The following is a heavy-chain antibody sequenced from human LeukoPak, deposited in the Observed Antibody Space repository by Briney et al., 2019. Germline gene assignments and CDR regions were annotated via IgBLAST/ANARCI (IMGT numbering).Heavy chain of an antibody. J-gene: IGHJ4*02. CDR3: ARTFPTVTAYFDY. CDR2: IYHRGGT. D-gene: IGHD4-17*01. V-gene: IGHV4-59*08. CDR1: GDSISSYY. Sequence: SETLSLTCNVSGDSISSYYWSWIRQPPGKGLEWIGYIYHRGGTNYSPSLKSRVTISVDTSRNQFSLKLRSVTAADTAVYYCARTFPTVTAYFDYWGQGTLVTVSS.